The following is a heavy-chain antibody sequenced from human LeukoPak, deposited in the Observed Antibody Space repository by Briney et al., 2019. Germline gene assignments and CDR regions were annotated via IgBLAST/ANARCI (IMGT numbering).Heavy chain of an antibody. CDR3: ARGSGWYPH. D-gene: IGHD6-19*01. V-gene: IGHV4-59*02. CDR1: GGSVGSNY. Sequence: SETLSLTCSVSGGSVGSNYWSWVRQPPGKGLEWIGYISYSGDTKYNPSLKSRLSMSVDTSKNQCALMLTSVPAADTAVYYCARGSGWYPHWGQGTLVTVSS. J-gene: IGHJ1*01. CDR2: ISYSGDT.